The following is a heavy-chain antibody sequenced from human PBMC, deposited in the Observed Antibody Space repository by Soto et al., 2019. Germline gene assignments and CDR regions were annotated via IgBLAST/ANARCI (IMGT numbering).Heavy chain of an antibody. CDR2: INHSGST. J-gene: IGHJ6*02. Sequence: QVQLQQWGAGLLKPSETLSLTCAVYGGSFSGYYWSWIRQPPGKGLEWIGEINHSGSTNYNPSLKSRVTRSVDTSKNQFSLKLSSVTAADTAVYYCARGHSSSWYKTYYYYGMDVWGQGTTVTVSS. CDR3: ARGHSSSWYKTYYYYGMDV. CDR1: GGSFSGYY. V-gene: IGHV4-34*01. D-gene: IGHD6-13*01.